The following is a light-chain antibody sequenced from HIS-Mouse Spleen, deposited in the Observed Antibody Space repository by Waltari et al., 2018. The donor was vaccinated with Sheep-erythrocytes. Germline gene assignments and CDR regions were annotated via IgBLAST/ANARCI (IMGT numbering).Light chain of an antibody. J-gene: IGLJ2*01. CDR1: KLGDKY. Sequence: SYELTQPPSVSVSPGQTASITCSGDKLGDKYACWYQQKPGQSPVLVIYQDSKRPSGSPWRVSGSNSGNTATLTISGTQAMDEADYYCQAWDSSTAWNVVFGGGTKLTVL. CDR2: QDS. CDR3: QAWDSSTAWNVV. V-gene: IGLV3-1*01.